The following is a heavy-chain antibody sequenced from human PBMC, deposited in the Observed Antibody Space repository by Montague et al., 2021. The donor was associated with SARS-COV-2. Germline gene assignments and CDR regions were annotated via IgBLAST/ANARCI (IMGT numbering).Heavy chain of an antibody. CDR2: IKQDGSEK. CDR3: ARDPVDRITIFGVVSGYYYYGMDV. Sequence: SLRLSCSASGFTFSSYWMSWVRQAPGKGLEWVANIKQDGSEKYYXDSVKGRFTISRDNAKNSLYLQMNSLRAEDTAVYYCARDPVDRITIFGVVSGYYYYGMDVWGQGTTVTVSS. V-gene: IGHV3-7*01. J-gene: IGHJ6*02. CDR1: GFTFSSYW. D-gene: IGHD3-3*01.